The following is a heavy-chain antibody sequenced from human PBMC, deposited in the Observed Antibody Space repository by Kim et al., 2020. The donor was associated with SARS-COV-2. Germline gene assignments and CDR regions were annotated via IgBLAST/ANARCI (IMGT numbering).Heavy chain of an antibody. Sequence: GSTNYKPSFKSRVTISLDTSNNHFSLKLRSVTAADTALYYCARGGSWVDPWGQGTLVTVSS. CDR3: ARGGSWVDP. V-gene: IGHV4-59*09. J-gene: IGHJ5*02. CDR2: GST.